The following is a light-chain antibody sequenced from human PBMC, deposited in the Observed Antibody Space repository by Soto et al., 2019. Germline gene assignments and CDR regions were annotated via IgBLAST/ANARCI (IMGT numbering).Light chain of an antibody. CDR2: GAS. J-gene: IGKJ4*01. Sequence: AIQLTQSPSSLSASVGDRVTITCRASQDISSSLAWYQQKAGKAPKLLICGASILQSGVPSGFSGSGFGTDFTLTISSLRAEDFAIYFCQQTKSYPSTFGGGTRVEI. CDR1: QDISSS. V-gene: IGKV1-13*02. CDR3: QQTKSYPST.